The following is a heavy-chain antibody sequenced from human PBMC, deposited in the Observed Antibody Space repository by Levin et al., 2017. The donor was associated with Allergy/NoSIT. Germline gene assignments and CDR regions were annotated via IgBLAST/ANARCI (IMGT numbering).Heavy chain of an antibody. J-gene: IGHJ3*02. D-gene: IGHD5-18*01. CDR3: ARDFGGGYSSQIDAFDI. CDR2: IWYDGSNK. V-gene: IGHV3-33*01. CDR1: GFTFSSYG. Sequence: SCAASGFTFSSYGMHWVRQAPGKGLEWVAVIWYDGSNKYYADSVKGRFTISSDNSKNTLYLQMNSLRAEDTAVYYCARDFGGGYSSQIDAFDIWGQGTMVTVSS.